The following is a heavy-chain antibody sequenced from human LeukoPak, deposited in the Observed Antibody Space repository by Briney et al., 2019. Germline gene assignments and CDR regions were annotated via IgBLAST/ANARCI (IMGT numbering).Heavy chain of an antibody. CDR1: GGSISRSSYY. D-gene: IGHD3-10*01. J-gene: IGHJ4*02. CDR2: IFYSGRT. Sequence: SETLSLTCTVSGGSISRSSYYWGWIRQTPGKGLEWIGSIFYSGRTYYNPSLKSRVTISVDTSENQFSLKLSSVTAADTAVYYCARGGGMVRVSRWGQGTLVTVSS. CDR3: ARGGGMVRVSR. V-gene: IGHV4-39*02.